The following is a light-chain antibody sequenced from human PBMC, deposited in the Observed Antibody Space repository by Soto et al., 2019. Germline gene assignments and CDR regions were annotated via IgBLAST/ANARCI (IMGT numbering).Light chain of an antibody. Sequence: ESVLTQSPGTLSLSPGERATLSCRASQSVRSSFLAWYQLKPGQAPRLLIYGASSRATGIPDSFSGSGSGTDFTLTISRLEPEDFAVYYCQQYDSSPWTFGQGTKVEIK. J-gene: IGKJ1*01. CDR1: QSVRSSF. CDR3: QQYDSSPWT. CDR2: GAS. V-gene: IGKV3-20*01.